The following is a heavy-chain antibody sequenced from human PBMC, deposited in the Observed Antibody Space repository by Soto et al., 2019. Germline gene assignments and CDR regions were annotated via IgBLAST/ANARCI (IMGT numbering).Heavy chain of an antibody. CDR3: ARDYQNGDRLDY. CDR2: ISDNGGTT. D-gene: IGHD4-17*01. J-gene: IGHJ4*02. V-gene: IGHV3-23*01. Sequence: PGGSLRLSCAASEFTFSNYAMSWVRQAPGKGLEWVSSISDNGGTTYYADSVKGRFTISRDNSKNTLYLQMNSLRAEDTAVYYCARDYQNGDRLDYWGQGTLVTVSS. CDR1: EFTFSNYA.